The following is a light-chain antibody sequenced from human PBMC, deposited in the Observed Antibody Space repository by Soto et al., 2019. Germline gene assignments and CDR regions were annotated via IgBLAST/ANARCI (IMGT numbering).Light chain of an antibody. CDR1: TGAVTGGYY. CDR2: STS. Sequence: QTVVTQEPSLTVSPGGTVTLTCASSTGAVTGGYYPSWFQQKPGQAPRALIYSTSNKQSWTPARFSGSLLGGKAALTLSGVQPEDEAAYYCLLYYGGALEFGGGTKLTVL. CDR3: LLYYGGALE. J-gene: IGLJ2*01. V-gene: IGLV7-43*01.